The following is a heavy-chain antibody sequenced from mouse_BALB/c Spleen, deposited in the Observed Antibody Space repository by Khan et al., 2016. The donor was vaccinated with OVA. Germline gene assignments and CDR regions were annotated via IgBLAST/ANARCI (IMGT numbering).Heavy chain of an antibody. V-gene: IGHV14-3*02. CDR3: ARDYWDVFAN. CDR2: IDPANGNT. CDR1: GFNIKDTY. D-gene: IGHD4-1*01. J-gene: IGHJ3*01. Sequence: EVQLQQSGAELVKPGASVKLSCTASGFNIKDTYMHWVKKRPEQGLEWIGRIDPANGNTKYDPKFQGRATITADTSSNTAYLQLSTLTSEDTAVYYWARDYWDVFANWSQGTLVTVTA.